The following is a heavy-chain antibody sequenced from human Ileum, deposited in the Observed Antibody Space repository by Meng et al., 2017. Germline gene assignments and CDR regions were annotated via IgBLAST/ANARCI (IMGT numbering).Heavy chain of an antibody. V-gene: IGHV4-39*02. J-gene: IGHJ4*01. D-gene: IGHD4-17*01. CDR2: IYYRGTT. Sequence: QLQLQVSVPGLLEPSETLSLTCVVSSGSLTSSGSYWGWVRQSPGKGLEWIATIYYRGTTYYNPSLKSRVTISIDTSKSQVSLEMASVVAADSGLFYCARGTDYGDSYYFDFWGPGVLVTVSS. CDR3: ARGTDYGDSYYFDF. CDR1: SGSLTSSGSY.